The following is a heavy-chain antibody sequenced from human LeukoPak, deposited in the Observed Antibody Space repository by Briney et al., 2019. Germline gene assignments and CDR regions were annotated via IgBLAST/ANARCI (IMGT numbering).Heavy chain of an antibody. CDR3: ARSFRGAVATIRGYYYYYYYMDV. J-gene: IGHJ6*03. CDR1: GFTFSSYS. Sequence: GGSLRLSCAASGFTFSSYSMNWVRQAPGKGLEWVSSISSSSSYIYYADSVKGRFTISGDNAKNSLYLQMNSLRAEDTAVYYCARSFRGAVATIRGYYYYYYYMDVWGKGTTVTVSS. CDR2: ISSSSSYI. V-gene: IGHV3-21*01. D-gene: IGHD3-10*01.